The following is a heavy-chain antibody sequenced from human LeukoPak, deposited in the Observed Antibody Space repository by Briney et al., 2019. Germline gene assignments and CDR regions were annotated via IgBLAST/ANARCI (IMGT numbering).Heavy chain of an antibody. V-gene: IGHV4-59*08. CDR1: GGSISSYY. Sequence: SETLSLTCTVSGGSISSYYWSWIWQPPGKGLEWIGYIYYSGSTNYNPSLKSRVTISVDTSKNQFSLKLSSVTAADTAVYYCARLTYDRGLWYFDYWGQGTLVTVSS. CDR3: ARLTYDRGLWYFDY. CDR2: IYYSGST. D-gene: IGHD3-10*02. J-gene: IGHJ4*02.